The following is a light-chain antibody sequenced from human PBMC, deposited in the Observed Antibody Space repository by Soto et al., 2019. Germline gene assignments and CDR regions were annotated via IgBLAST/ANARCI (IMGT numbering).Light chain of an antibody. Sequence: DIQMTQSPSSLSASVGDRVTITCQASQDISNYLNWYQQKPGKAPKLLIYDASNLETGVPSRFSGSGSGTDFTFTISSLQPEDIATYYCQQYDNLSPSITFGQGTRLEIK. CDR2: DAS. V-gene: IGKV1-33*01. CDR1: QDISNY. CDR3: QQYDNLSPSIT. J-gene: IGKJ5*01.